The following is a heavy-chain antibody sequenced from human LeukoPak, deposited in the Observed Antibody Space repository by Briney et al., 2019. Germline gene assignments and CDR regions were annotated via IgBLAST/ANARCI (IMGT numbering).Heavy chain of an antibody. CDR3: ARDAYFDRVSWFDP. CDR1: GGSFRGYS. J-gene: IGHJ5*02. D-gene: IGHD1-14*01. CDR2: IDHSGSA. V-gene: IGHV4-34*01. Sequence: SETLSLTCTVYGGSFRGYSWTWIRQPPGKGLEWIGEIDHSGSAKYNSSLKSRLTLSVDTSTNQVSLKLKSVTAADAALYYCARDAYFDRVSWFDPWGQGTLVTVSS.